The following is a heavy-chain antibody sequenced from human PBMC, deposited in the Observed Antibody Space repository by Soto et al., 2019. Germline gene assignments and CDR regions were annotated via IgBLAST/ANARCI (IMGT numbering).Heavy chain of an antibody. Sequence: PGGSLRLSCAASGFTFSSYAMSWVRQAPGKGLEWVSAISGSGGSTYYADSVKGRFTISRDNAKNSLYLQMNSLRAEDTAVYYCASLRIYRSSSDDYWGQGTLVIASS. D-gene: IGHD6-6*01. CDR1: GFTFSSYA. J-gene: IGHJ4*02. CDR2: ISGSGGST. V-gene: IGHV3-23*01. CDR3: ASLRIYRSSSDDY.